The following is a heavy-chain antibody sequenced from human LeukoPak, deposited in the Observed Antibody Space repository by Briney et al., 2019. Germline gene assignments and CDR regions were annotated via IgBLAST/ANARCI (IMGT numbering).Heavy chain of an antibody. CDR3: ARGGSKYNYYDAMDV. D-gene: IGHD2-15*01. Sequence: GGSLRLSCAASGFSFSSYNINWVRDAPGKGLMWVARIAGGGGSISYADSVKGRFTISRDNAKNTLYLQMNSQRAEDTAIYYCARGGSKYNYYDAMDVWGQGTTVTVSS. J-gene: IGHJ6*02. CDR1: GFSFSSYN. CDR2: IAGGGGSI. V-gene: IGHV3-74*01.